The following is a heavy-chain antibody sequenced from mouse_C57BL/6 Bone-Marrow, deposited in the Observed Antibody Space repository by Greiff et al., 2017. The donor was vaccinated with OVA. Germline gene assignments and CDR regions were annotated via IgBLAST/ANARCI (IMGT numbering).Heavy chain of an antibody. CDR1: GYSITSGYY. CDR3: AREEGGYDESLAY. CDR2: ISYDGSN. J-gene: IGHJ3*01. D-gene: IGHD2-2*01. V-gene: IGHV3-6*01. Sequence: EVQLVESGPGLVKPSQSLSLTCSVTGYSITSGYYWNWIRQFPGNKLEWMGYISYDGSNNYNPSLKNRISITRDTSKNQFILKLNSVTTEDTATYYCAREEGGYDESLAYWGQGTLVTVSA.